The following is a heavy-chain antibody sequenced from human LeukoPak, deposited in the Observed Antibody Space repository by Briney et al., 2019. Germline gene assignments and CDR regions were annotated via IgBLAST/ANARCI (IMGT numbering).Heavy chain of an antibody. CDR2: IGSRTI. CDR3: ARDGPAPGEGDIDY. Sequence: GGSLRLSCTATGLRLSSAGRGWVRQAPGKRLERVSYIGSRTIYAESVKGRFTISRDNAKNSLYLQMNSLRVDDTALYYCARDGPAPGEGDIDYWGQGTLVTVSS. D-gene: IGHD6-13*01. CDR1: GLRLSSAG. V-gene: IGHV3-48*01. J-gene: IGHJ4*02.